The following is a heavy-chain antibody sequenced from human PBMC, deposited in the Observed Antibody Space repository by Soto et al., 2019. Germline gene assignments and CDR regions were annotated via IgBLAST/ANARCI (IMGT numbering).Heavy chain of an antibody. CDR2: IRSKANSYAT. V-gene: IGHV3-73*02. D-gene: IGHD3-10*01. CDR3: VRGLDY. CDR1: GFTFSGSA. Sequence: EVQLVESGGGLVQPGGSLKLSCAASGFTFSGSAMHWVRQASGKGLEWVGRIRSKANSYATAYAASVKGRFTIARDDSKNTAYLQMNSLKTEDTAVYYCVRGLDYWGQGTLVTVSS. J-gene: IGHJ4*02.